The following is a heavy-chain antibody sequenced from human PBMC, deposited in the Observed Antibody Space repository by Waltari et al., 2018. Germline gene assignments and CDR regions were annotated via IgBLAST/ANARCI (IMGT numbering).Heavy chain of an antibody. V-gene: IGHV3-30*18. CDR3: AKEGGDPPYYYYYMDV. Sequence: QVQLVESGVGVVQPGRSLRLSCAASGFTFSSYGMHWVRQAPGKGLEWVAVISYDGSNKYYADSVKGRFTISRDNSKNTLYLQMNSLRAEDTAVYYCAKEGGDPPYYYYYMDVWGKGTTVTISS. CDR1: GFTFSSYG. D-gene: IGHD2-21*02. J-gene: IGHJ6*03. CDR2: ISYDGSNK.